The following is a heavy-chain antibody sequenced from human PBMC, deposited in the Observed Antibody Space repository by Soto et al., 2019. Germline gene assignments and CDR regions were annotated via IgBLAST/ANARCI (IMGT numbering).Heavy chain of an antibody. J-gene: IGHJ4*02. CDR1: SGSISSSNW. CDR2: IYHSGST. D-gene: IGHD3-10*01. Sequence: SETLSLTCAVSSGSISSSNWWIWVRQPPGKGLEWIGEIYHSGSTNYNPSLKSRVTISVDKSKNQFSLKLSSVTAADTAVYYCARDGLRVNGSGSYHTAYYFDYWGQGTLVTVSS. V-gene: IGHV4-4*02. CDR3: ARDGLRVNGSGSYHTAYYFDY.